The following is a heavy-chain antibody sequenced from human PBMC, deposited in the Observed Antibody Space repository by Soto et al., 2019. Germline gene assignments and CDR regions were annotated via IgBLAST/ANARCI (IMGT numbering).Heavy chain of an antibody. D-gene: IGHD2-15*01. J-gene: IGHJ4*02. Sequence: GXSLRLSCAASGFTFSSYALSWFRQALVEGLEWVSAISGSGGSTYYADSVKGRFTISRDNSKNTLYLQMNSLRAEDTAVYYCANPRAPYCSGGSCYLDYWGQGTLVTVSS. CDR2: ISGSGGST. CDR1: GFTFSSYA. V-gene: IGHV3-23*01. CDR3: ANPRAPYCSGGSCYLDY.